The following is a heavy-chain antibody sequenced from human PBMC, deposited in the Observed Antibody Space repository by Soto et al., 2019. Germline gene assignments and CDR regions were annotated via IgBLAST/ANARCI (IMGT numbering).Heavy chain of an antibody. Sequence: QVQLVQSGAEVKKPGSAVKVSCKASGGTFSSYAISWVRQAPGQGLEWMGGIIPISGTANYEQQFQGRVTITADESTSTAYMELSSLRSEDTAVYYCARSQGSSTSLEIYYYYYYGMDVWGQGTTVTVSS. V-gene: IGHV1-69*01. D-gene: IGHD2-2*01. CDR3: ARSQGSSTSLEIYYYYYYGMDV. CDR1: GGTFSSYA. J-gene: IGHJ6*02. CDR2: IIPISGTA.